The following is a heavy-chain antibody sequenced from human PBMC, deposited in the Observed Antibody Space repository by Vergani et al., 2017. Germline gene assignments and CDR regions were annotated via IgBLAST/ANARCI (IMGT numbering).Heavy chain of an antibody. V-gene: IGHV1-2*02. D-gene: IGHD1-26*01. CDR2: INPNSGGT. CDR1: GYTFTGFY. J-gene: IGHJ5*02. CDR3: ARDRIVGATDWFDP. Sequence: QVQLVQSGAEVKKPGSSVKVSCKASGYTFTGFYMHWVRQAPGQGLEWMGWINPNSGGTNYAQKFQGRVTMTRDTSISTAYMELSRLRSDDTAVYYCARDRIVGATDWFDPWGQGTLVTVSS.